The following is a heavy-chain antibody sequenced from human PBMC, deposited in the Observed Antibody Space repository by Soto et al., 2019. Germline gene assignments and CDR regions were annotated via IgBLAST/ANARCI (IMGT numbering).Heavy chain of an antibody. CDR3: VIHRNSRGSWYWVDP. Sequence: PSETLSLTCAVSGYSISSGYYWGWIRQPPGKGLEWIGNIWHSVTTNYNPSLKSRIAISVDTSKNQVSLKLSSVTAADTAVYYCVIHRNSRGSWYWVDPWGQGTLVTVSS. CDR1: GYSISSGYY. D-gene: IGHD6-13*01. V-gene: IGHV4-38-2*01. J-gene: IGHJ5*02. CDR2: IWHSVTT.